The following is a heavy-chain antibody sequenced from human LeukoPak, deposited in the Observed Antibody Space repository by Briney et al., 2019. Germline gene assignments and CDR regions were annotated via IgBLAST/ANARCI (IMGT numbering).Heavy chain of an antibody. J-gene: IGHJ4*02. V-gene: IGHV3-30-3*01. CDR2: ISYDGSNK. D-gene: IGHD3-22*01. CDR3: ATDPDSSGYYYPIFDY. CDR1: GFTFSSHA. Sequence: PGGSLRLSCAASGFTFSSHAMHWVRQAPGKGQVWVAIISYDGSNKYYADSVKGRFTISRDNSKNTLYLQINSLRAEDTAVYYCATDPDSSGYYYPIFDYWGQGTLVTVSS.